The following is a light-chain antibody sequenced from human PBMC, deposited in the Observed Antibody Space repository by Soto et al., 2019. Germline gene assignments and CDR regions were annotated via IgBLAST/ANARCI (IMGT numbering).Light chain of an antibody. CDR2: SNN. Sequence: QSVLTQPPSASGTAGQRVTISCSGSTSNIGSNTVNWYQQLPGTAPKTLIYSNNQRPSGVPDRFSGSKSGTSGSLAISGLLSEDEVDYYCAAWDDGLNGYVFGTGTKATVL. CDR1: TSNIGSNT. J-gene: IGLJ1*01. CDR3: AAWDDGLNGYV. V-gene: IGLV1-44*01.